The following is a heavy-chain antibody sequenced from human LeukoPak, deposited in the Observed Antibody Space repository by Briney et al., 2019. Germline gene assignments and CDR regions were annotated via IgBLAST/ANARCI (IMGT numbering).Heavy chain of an antibody. Sequence: GGSLRLSCAASGFTFSSYSMNWVRQAPGKGLEWVSYISSSSSTIYYADSVKGRFTISRDNPKNTLYLQMNSLRAEDTAVYYCARVEQRWLADYWGQGTLVTVSS. J-gene: IGHJ4*02. D-gene: IGHD1/OR15-1a*01. CDR2: ISSSSSTI. V-gene: IGHV3-48*01. CDR1: GFTFSSYS. CDR3: ARVEQRWLADY.